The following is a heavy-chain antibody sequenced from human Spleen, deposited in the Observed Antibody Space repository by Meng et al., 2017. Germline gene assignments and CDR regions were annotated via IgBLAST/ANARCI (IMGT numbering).Heavy chain of an antibody. D-gene: IGHD3-3*01. CDR3: VYFWSGYFT. V-gene: IGHV4-34*11. Sequence: QVQLQQWGAGLLKPSATLSLTCAVYGGSFSGYYWSWIRQPPGKGLEYIGYISYNGATYYNPSLKGRLTISVDTSKNQISLRLTSVIAADTAVYYCVYFWSGYFTSGQGTLVTVSS. J-gene: IGHJ5*02. CDR2: ISYNGAT. CDR1: GGSFSGYY.